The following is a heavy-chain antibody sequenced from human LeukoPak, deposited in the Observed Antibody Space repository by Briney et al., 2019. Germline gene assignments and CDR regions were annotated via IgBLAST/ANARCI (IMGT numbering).Heavy chain of an antibody. J-gene: IGHJ4*02. CDR3: ARGDRPSSSGPTWGVLDY. CDR2: IYHSGST. CDR1: GYSISSGYY. Sequence: PSETLSLTCGVSGYSISSGYYWGWIRQPPGKGLEWIGSIYHSGSTYYNPSLKSRVTISVDTSKNQFSLKLSSVTAADTAVYYGARGDRPSSSGPTWGVLDYWGQGTLVTVSS. D-gene: IGHD3-22*01. V-gene: IGHV4-38-2*01.